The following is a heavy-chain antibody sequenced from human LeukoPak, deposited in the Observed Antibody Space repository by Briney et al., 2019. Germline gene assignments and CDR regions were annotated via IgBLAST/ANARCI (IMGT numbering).Heavy chain of an antibody. J-gene: IGHJ4*02. V-gene: IGHV1-69*13. CDR3: ARDENTGY. CDR1: GYTFTSYG. Sequence: ASVKVSCKASGYTFTSYGISWVRQAPGQGLEWMGGIIPIFGTANYAQKFQGRVTITADESTSTAYMELSSLRSEDTAVYYCARDENTGYWGQGTLVTVSS. CDR2: IIPIFGTA.